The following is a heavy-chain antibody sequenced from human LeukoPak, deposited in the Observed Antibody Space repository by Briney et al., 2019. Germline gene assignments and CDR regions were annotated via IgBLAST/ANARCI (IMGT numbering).Heavy chain of an antibody. J-gene: IGHJ4*02. D-gene: IGHD1-26*01. CDR3: AREPFGPIVGATTAFDY. V-gene: IGHV4-30-4*01. Sequence: PSETLSLTCTVSGGSISSGDYYWSWIRQPPGKGLEWIGYIYYSGSTYYNPSLKSRVTISVDTSKNQFSLKLSSVTAADTAVYYCAREPFGPIVGATTAFDYWSQGTLVTVSS. CDR2: IYYSGST. CDR1: GGSISSGDYY.